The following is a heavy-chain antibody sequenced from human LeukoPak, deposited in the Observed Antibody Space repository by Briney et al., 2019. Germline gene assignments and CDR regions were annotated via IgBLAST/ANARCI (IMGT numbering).Heavy chain of an antibody. V-gene: IGHV3-48*01. D-gene: IGHD3-3*01. Sequence: SGGSLRLSCAASGFTFSSYSMNWVRQAPGKGLEWVSYISSSSSTIYYADSVKGRFTISRDNAKNSLYLQMNSLRAEDTAVYYCARDKHDFWSGYYSPYMDVWGKGTTVTVSS. CDR2: ISSSSSTI. CDR3: ARDKHDFWSGYYSPYMDV. CDR1: GFTFSSYS. J-gene: IGHJ6*03.